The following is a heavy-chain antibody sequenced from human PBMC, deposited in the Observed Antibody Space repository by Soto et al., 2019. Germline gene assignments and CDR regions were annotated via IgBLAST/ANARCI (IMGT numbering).Heavy chain of an antibody. V-gene: IGHV3-30-3*01. J-gene: IGHJ4*02. CDR1: GCTFGSYA. D-gene: IGHD3-10*01. CDR2: VSYDGSNK. Sequence: GGSLRLSCAASGCTFGSYAMHWVRQAPGKGLEWVAIVSYDGSNKYYANSVKGRFTISRDNSKNTLYLQMNSLRPEDTAVYYCARALIKYGSGSYYEYWGQGTLVTVSS. CDR3: ARALIKYGSGSYYEY.